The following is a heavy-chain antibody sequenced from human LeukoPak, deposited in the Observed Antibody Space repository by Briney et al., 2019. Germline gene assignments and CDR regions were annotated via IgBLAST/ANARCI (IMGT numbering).Heavy chain of an antibody. V-gene: IGHV3-23*01. CDR2: ISGSGGST. CDR1: GFTFSSYA. Sequence: GGSLRLSCAAPGFTFSSYAMSWVRQAPGKGLEWVSAISGSGGSTYYADSVKGRFTISRDNSKNTLYLQMNSLRAEDTAVYYCAVKMVETYFDYWGQGTLVTVSS. J-gene: IGHJ4*02. CDR3: AVKMVETYFDY. D-gene: IGHD5-24*01.